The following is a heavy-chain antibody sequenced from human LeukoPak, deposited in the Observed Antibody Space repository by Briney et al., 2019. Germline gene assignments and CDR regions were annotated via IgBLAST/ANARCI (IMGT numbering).Heavy chain of an antibody. CDR3: AKDLSFDY. J-gene: IGHJ4*02. Sequence: PGGSLRLSRAASGFTFSSYAMSWVRQAPGKGLEWVSGIRGSGGSTYYADSVKGRFTISRDNSKNTLYLQRNSLRAEDTAVYYCAKDLSFDYWGQGTLVTVSS. V-gene: IGHV3-23*01. CDR1: GFTFSSYA. CDR2: IRGSGGST.